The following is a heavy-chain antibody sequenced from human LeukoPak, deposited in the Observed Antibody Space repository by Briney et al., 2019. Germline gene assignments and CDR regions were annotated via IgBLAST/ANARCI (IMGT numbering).Heavy chain of an antibody. J-gene: IGHJ6*02. CDR2: ISGSGGST. CDR3: AREGVWRQQLVDYYYGMDV. CDR1: GFTFSSYA. D-gene: IGHD6-13*01. Sequence: GGSLRPSCAASGFTFSSYAMSWVRQAPGKGLEWVSAISGSGGSTYYADSVKGRFTISRDNAKNTLYLQMNSLRAEDTAVYYCAREGVWRQQLVDYYYGMDVWGQGTTVTVSS. V-gene: IGHV3-23*01.